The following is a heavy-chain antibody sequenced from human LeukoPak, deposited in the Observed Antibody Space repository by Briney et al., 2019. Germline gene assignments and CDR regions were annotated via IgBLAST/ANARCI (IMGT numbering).Heavy chain of an antibody. D-gene: IGHD2-15*01. CDR1: GGTFSSYA. J-gene: IGHJ4*02. CDR2: IIPIFGTA. Sequence: GASVKVSCTASGGTFSSYAISWVRQAPGQGLEWMGGIIPIFGTANYAQKFQGRVTITADESTSTAYMELSSLRSEDTAVYYCARGLGSGLFSYFDYWGQGTLVTVSS. CDR3: ARGLGSGLFSYFDY. V-gene: IGHV1-69*01.